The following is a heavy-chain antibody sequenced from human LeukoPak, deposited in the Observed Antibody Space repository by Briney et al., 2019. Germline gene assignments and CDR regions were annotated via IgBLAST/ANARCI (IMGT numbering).Heavy chain of an antibody. CDR2: IYYSGCT. CDR3: ARPSGARSGYDFGAFGI. D-gene: IGHD5-12*01. Sequence: SETLSLTCTVSGGSISSYYWSWIRQPPGKGLEWIGYIYYSGCTNYNPSLKSRVTISVDTSKNQFSLKLSSVTAADTAVYYCARPSGARSGYDFGAFGIWGQGTMVTVSS. V-gene: IGHV4-59*08. J-gene: IGHJ3*02. CDR1: GGSISSYY.